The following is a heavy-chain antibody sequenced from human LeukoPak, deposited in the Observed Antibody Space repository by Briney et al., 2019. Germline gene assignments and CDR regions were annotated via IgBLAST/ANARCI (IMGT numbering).Heavy chain of an antibody. D-gene: IGHD1-14*01. J-gene: IGHJ6*02. V-gene: IGHV3-48*03. CDR1: GFTFSSYE. CDR3: ARAPQTALGCYYYGMDV. CDR2: ISSSGSTI. Sequence: GGSLRLSCAASGFTFSSYEMNWVRQAPGKGLEWVSYISSSGSTIYYADSVKGRFTISRDNAKNSLYLQMYSLRAEDTAVYYCARAPQTALGCYYYGMDVWGQGTTVTVSS.